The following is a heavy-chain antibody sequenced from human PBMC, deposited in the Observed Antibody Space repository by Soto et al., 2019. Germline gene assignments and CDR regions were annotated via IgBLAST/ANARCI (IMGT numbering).Heavy chain of an antibody. J-gene: IGHJ4*02. CDR3: AKLSEYYYGSGILDY. CDR1: GFTFSSYA. Sequence: EVQLLESGGGLVQPGGSLRLSCAASGFTFSSYAMSWVRQAPGKGLEWVSAISGSGGSTYYADSVKGRFTISRDNSKNTLYLQMNSLRAEDTAVYDCAKLSEYYYGSGILDYWGQGTLVTVSS. CDR2: ISGSGGST. V-gene: IGHV3-23*01. D-gene: IGHD3-10*01.